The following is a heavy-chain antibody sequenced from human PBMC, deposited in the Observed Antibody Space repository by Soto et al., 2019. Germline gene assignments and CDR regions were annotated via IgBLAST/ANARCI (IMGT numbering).Heavy chain of an antibody. CDR1: GFTFSSYW. D-gene: IGHD3-22*01. J-gene: IGHJ4*02. CDR2: INSDGSST. Sequence: GGSLRLSCAASGFTFSSYWMHWVRQAPGKGLVWVSRINSDGSSTSYADSVKGRFTISRDNAKNTLYLQMNSLRAEVTAVYYCARASDDYYDSSGIDYWGQGTLVTVSS. CDR3: ARASDDYYDSSGIDY. V-gene: IGHV3-74*01.